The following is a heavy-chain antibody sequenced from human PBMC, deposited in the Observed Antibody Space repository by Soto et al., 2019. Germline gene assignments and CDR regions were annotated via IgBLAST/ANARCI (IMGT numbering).Heavy chain of an antibody. J-gene: IGHJ6*02. CDR2: IIPNFGKA. V-gene: IGHV1-69*06. D-gene: IGHD3-16*02. CDR3: GINYCVWGSYRPLNGMDF. CDR1: GDTFSSYA. Sequence: SVKVSCKASGDTFSSYAISWVRQAPGQGLEWMGGIIPNFGKANYAQKLQGRVTITADTSTSTAYMELRSLRSEDTAVYYCGINYCVWGSYRPLNGMDFWGQGTMVTVSS.